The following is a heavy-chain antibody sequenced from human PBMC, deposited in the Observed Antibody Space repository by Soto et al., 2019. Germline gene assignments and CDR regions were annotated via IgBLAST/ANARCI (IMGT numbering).Heavy chain of an antibody. CDR3: AKRATTVPTPGNYFDC. D-gene: IGHD4-17*01. J-gene: IGHJ4*02. CDR2: LTPAGTT. V-gene: IGHV3-23*01. CDR1: GFSFSDYS. Sequence: EVQLLESGGGLVQPGGSLRLSCAASGFSFSDYSMTWVRQTPGRGLEWVSTLTPAGTTFYSDSVKGRFTISRDNNRNTLSLQMFNLRAEDTARYYCAKRATTVPTPGNYFDCWGQGTLVTVSS.